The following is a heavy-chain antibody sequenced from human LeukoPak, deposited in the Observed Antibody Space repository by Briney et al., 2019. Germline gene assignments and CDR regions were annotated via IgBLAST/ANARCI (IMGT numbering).Heavy chain of an antibody. CDR2: MYYSGST. CDR1: GGSISSSSYY. CDR3: ARMSRDPDAFDI. D-gene: IGHD2-21*02. Sequence: SETLSLTCTVSGGSISSSSYYWGWIRQPPGKGLEWIGSMYYSGSTYYNPSLKSRVTISVDTSKNQFSLKLSSVTAADTAVYYCARMSRDPDAFDIWGQGTMVTVSS. J-gene: IGHJ3*02. V-gene: IGHV4-39*07.